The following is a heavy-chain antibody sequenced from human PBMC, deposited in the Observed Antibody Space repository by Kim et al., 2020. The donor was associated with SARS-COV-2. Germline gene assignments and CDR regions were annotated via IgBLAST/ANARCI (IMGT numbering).Heavy chain of an antibody. J-gene: IGHJ4*02. CDR2: IGTAGDT. CDR3: SYYGVSMVRGVITNY. CDR1: GFTFSSYD. D-gene: IGHD3-10*01. Sequence: GGSLRLSCAASGFTFSSYDMHWVRQATGKGLEWVSAIGTAGDTYYPGSVKGRFTISRENAKNSLYLQMNSLRAGDTAVYYWSYYGVSMVRGVITNYWGQGTLVTVSS. V-gene: IGHV3-13*04.